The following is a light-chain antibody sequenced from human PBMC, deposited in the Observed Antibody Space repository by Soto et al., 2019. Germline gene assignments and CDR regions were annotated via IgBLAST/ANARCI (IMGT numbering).Light chain of an antibody. Sequence: EIVMTQSPATLSVSPGERATLSCRASQSVRSDLAWYQQKPGQAPRLLIYAASTRANGIPARFRGSGSGTEFTLTISSLQSEDFAVYYCQQYNNWPPWTCGQGTKVEI. J-gene: IGKJ1*01. CDR1: QSVRSD. V-gene: IGKV3-15*01. CDR3: QQYNNWPPWT. CDR2: AAS.